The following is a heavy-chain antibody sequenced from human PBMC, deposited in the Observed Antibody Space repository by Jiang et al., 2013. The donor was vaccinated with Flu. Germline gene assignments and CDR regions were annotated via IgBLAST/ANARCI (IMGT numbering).Heavy chain of an antibody. Sequence: SGAEVKKPGSSVKVSCKASGGTFSSYAISWVRQAPGQGLEWMGRIIPILGIANYAQKFQGRVTITADKSTSTAYMELSSLRSEDTAVYYCARSGSYYNWFDPWGQGTLVTVSS. V-gene: IGHV1-69*04. D-gene: IGHD3-10*01. CDR3: ARSGSYYNWFDP. J-gene: IGHJ5*02. CDR2: IIPILGIA. CDR1: GGTFSSYA.